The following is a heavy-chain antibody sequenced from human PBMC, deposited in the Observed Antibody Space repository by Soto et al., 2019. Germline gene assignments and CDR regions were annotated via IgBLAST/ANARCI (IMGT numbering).Heavy chain of an antibody. V-gene: IGHV1-18*04. D-gene: IGHD3-22*01. Sequence: RASVKVSWKASGYTFTSYGISWVRQAPGQGLEWMGWISAYNGNTNYAQKLQGRVTMTTDPSTSTAYMELRSLRSDDTAVYYCARGYYDSSGYYWRYFDYWGQGTLVTVSS. CDR3: ARGYYDSSGYYWRYFDY. J-gene: IGHJ4*02. CDR2: ISAYNGNT. CDR1: GYTFTSYG.